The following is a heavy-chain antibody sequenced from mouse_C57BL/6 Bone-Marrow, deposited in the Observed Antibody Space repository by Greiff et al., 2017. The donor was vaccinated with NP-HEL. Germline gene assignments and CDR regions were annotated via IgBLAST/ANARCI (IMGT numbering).Heavy chain of an antibody. V-gene: IGHV1-69*01. D-gene: IGHD2-4*01. Sequence: VQLQQPGAELVMPGASVKLSCKASCYTFTSYWMHWVKQRPGQGLEWIGEIDPSDSYTNYNQKFKGKSTLTVDKSSSTAYMQLSSLTSEDSAVYYCASERLRRNWYFDVWGTGTTVTVSS. J-gene: IGHJ1*03. CDR1: CYTFTSYW. CDR3: ASERLRRNWYFDV. CDR2: IDPSDSYT.